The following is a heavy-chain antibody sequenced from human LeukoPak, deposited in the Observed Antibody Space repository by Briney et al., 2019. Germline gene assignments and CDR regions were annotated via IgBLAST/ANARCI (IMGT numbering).Heavy chain of an antibody. Sequence: ASVKVSCKVSGYTLTELSMHWVRQAPGKGLEWMGGFDPEDGETIYAQKFQGRVTMTTDTSTSTAYMDLRSLRSDDTAVYYCARGGDSSGWYVFDYWGQGTLVTVSS. V-gene: IGHV1-24*01. J-gene: IGHJ4*02. D-gene: IGHD6-19*01. CDR2: FDPEDGET. CDR1: GYTLTELS. CDR3: ARGGDSSGWYVFDY.